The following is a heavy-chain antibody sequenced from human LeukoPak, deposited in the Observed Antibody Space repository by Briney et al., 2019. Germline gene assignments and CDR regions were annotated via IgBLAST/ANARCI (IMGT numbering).Heavy chain of an antibody. Sequence: GGSLRLSCAASGFTFSSYSMNWVRQAPGKGLEWVSYISSSSSSIYYADSVKGRFTISRDNAKNSLYLQMNSLRDEDTAVYYRARDPRRGFWSGYYDYWGQGTLVTVSS. D-gene: IGHD3-3*01. J-gene: IGHJ4*02. CDR2: ISSSSSSI. CDR3: ARDPRRGFWSGYYDY. CDR1: GFTFSSYS. V-gene: IGHV3-48*02.